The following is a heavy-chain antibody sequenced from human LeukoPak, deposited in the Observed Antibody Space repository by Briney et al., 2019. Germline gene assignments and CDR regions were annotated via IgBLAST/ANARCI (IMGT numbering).Heavy chain of an antibody. CDR2: IYYSGST. CDR3: ARRVTMVRGVIRNFDY. CDR1: GGSISSSSYY. D-gene: IGHD3-10*01. J-gene: IGHJ4*02. V-gene: IGHV4-39*01. Sequence: NPSETLSLTCTVSGGSISSSSYYWGWIRQPPGKGLEWIGSIYYSGSTYYNPSLESRVTISVDTSKNQFSLKLSSVTAADTAVYYCARRVTMVRGVIRNFDYWGQGTLVTVSS.